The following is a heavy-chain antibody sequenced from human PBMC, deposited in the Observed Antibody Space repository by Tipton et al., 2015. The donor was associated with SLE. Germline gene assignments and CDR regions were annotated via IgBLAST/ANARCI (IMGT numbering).Heavy chain of an antibody. V-gene: IGHV4-34*01. CDR1: GGSFSGYY. D-gene: IGHD6-6*01. Sequence: TLSLTCAVYGGSFSGYYWSWIRQPPGKGLKWIGEINHSRSTNYNPSLKSRVTISVDTSKNQFSLKLRSVTAADTALYFCARLAGRRFPFDSWGQGTLVTVSS. J-gene: IGHJ4*02. CDR2: INHSRST. CDR3: ARLAGRRFPFDS.